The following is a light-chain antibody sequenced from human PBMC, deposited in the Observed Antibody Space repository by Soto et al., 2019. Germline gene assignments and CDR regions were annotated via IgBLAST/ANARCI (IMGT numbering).Light chain of an antibody. J-gene: IGLJ3*02. CDR2: EVS. CDR1: SSDVGGYNY. CDR3: SSYTSSSTRV. V-gene: IGLV2-14*01. Sequence: QSALTQPASVSGSPGQSITISCTGTSSDVGGYNYVSWYQQHPGKATKLMIYEVSNRPSGVSNRFSGSKSVNAASRTISGLQAEDEADYYCSSYTSSSTRVFGGGTKLTVL.